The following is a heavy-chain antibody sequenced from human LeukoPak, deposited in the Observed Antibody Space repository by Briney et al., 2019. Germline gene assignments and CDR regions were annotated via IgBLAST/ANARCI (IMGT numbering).Heavy chain of an antibody. CDR1: GFTFSSYA. Sequence: GGSLRLSCAASGFTFSSYAMSWVRQAPGKGPEWVSAISGSGGSTYYADSVKGRFTISRDNSKNTLYLQMNSLRAEDTAVYYCAKVRASKGYYYYGMDVWGQGTTVTVSS. J-gene: IGHJ6*02. CDR3: AKVRASKGYYYYGMDV. V-gene: IGHV3-23*01. CDR2: ISGSGGST.